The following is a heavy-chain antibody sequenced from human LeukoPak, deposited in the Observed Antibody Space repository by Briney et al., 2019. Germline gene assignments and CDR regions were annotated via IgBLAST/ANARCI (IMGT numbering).Heavy chain of an antibody. V-gene: IGHV3-48*03. D-gene: IGHD2-8*01. CDR1: GFTFSSYE. Sequence: GGSLRLSCAASGFTFSSYEMHWVRQAPGKGLEWVSYISSSGSTIYYADSLKGRFTTSRDNAKNSLYLQMDSLRAEDTAIYYCARELNYYFDYWGQGTLVTVSS. J-gene: IGHJ4*02. CDR2: ISSSGSTI. CDR3: ARELNYYFDY.